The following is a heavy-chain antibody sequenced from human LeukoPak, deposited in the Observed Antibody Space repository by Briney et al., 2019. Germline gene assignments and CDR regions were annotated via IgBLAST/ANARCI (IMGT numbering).Heavy chain of an antibody. D-gene: IGHD4-17*01. J-gene: IGHJ6*02. CDR3: AKFYLRRSDYVYPYGMDV. V-gene: IGHV3-23*01. Sequence: GGSLRLSCAASVLTFSSYAMSWVRQAPGKGLEWVSAISGSGGSTYYADSVKGRFTISRDNSKNTPYLQMNSLRAEDTTVFYCAKFYLRRSDYVYPYGMDVWGQGTTVTVSS. CDR2: ISGSGGST. CDR1: VLTFSSYA.